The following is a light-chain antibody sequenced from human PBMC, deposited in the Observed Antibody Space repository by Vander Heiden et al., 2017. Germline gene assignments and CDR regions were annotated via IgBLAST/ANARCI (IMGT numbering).Light chain of an antibody. Sequence: DIQITRSPSSLSASVADRFTIPCRASQSISSYLNWYQQKPGKAPKLPIYAASSLKSGVQSRLSGSGPGTDFTLTISSLQPEDFETYYCKKSYSTPRTFGQGTKLEIK. CDR1: QSISSY. V-gene: IGKV1-39*01. CDR3: KKSYSTPRT. J-gene: IGKJ2*01. CDR2: AAS.